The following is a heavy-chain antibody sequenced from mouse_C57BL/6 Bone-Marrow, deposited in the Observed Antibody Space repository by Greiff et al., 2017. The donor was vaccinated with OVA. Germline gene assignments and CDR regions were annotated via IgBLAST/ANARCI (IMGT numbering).Heavy chain of an antibody. D-gene: IGHD2-4*01. Sequence: EVMLVESAGGLVQPGRSLKLSCTASGFTFSDYYMAWVRQVPEKGLEWVANINYDGSSTYYLDSLKSRFIISRDNAKNILYLQMSSLKSEDTATYYCARYYDYDENFGFDYWGQGTTLTVSS. CDR1: GFTFSDYY. V-gene: IGHV5-16*01. CDR2: INYDGSST. J-gene: IGHJ2*01. CDR3: ARYYDYDENFGFDY.